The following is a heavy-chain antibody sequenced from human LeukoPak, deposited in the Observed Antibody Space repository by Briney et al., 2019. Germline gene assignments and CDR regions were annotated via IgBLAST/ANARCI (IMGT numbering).Heavy chain of an antibody. CDR2: IYHSGST. Sequence: PSETLSLTCAVSGGSISSSNWWSWVRQPPGKGLEWIGEIYHSGSTNYNPSLKSRVTISADRSKNQFSLNLSSVTAADTAVYYCARGPDRSKTNYWGQGALVTVSS. V-gene: IGHV4-4*02. D-gene: IGHD3-22*01. CDR1: GGSISSSNW. J-gene: IGHJ4*02. CDR3: ARGPDRSKTNY.